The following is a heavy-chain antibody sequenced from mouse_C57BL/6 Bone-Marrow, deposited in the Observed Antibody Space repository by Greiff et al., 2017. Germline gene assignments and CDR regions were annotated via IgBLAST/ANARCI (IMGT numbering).Heavy chain of an antibody. D-gene: IGHD1-1*01. CDR3: ARWGITTVAY. CDR1: GYTFTSYG. V-gene: IGHV1-81*01. CDR2: IYPRSGNT. J-gene: IGHJ3*01. Sequence: QVQLQQSGAELARPGASVKLSCKASGYTFTSYGISWVKQRTGQGLEWIGEIYPRSGNTYYNEKFKGKATLTADKSSSTAYMELRSLTSEDSAVYFCARWGITTVAYWGQGTLVTVSA.